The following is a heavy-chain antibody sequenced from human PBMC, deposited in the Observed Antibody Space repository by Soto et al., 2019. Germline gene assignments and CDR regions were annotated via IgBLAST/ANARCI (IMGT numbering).Heavy chain of an antibody. CDR2: ISGSGGRT. D-gene: IGHD6-6*01. CDR3: AKGMWWQLVPRVQYYFDY. CDR1: GFTFSSYA. Sequence: GGSLRLSCAASGFTFSSYAMSWVRQAPGKGLEWVSAISGSGGRTYYADSVKGRFTISRDNSKNTLYLQMNSLRAEDTAVYYCAKGMWWQLVPRVQYYFDYWGQGTLVTVSS. J-gene: IGHJ4*02. V-gene: IGHV3-23*01.